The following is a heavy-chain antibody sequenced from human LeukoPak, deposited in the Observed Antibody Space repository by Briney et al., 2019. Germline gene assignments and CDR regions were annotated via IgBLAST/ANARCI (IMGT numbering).Heavy chain of an antibody. CDR2: IYPGDSET. CDR1: GYRFTNYW. Sequence: GESLQISCKGSGYRFTNYWIGWVRQMPGKCLEWMGIIYPGDSETRYSPSFQGQVTISADKSISTAYLQWSSLKASDTAMYYCARRRDLYSGSYYPFDYWGQGTLVTVSS. D-gene: IGHD1-26*01. V-gene: IGHV5-51*01. CDR3: ARRRDLYSGSYYPFDY. J-gene: IGHJ4*02.